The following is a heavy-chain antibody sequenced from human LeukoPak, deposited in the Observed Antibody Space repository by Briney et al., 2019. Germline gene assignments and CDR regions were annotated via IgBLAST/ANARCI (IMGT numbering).Heavy chain of an antibody. D-gene: IGHD2-21*02. CDR2: ISYDGNNK. CDR3: ARGPASDYNWFDP. CDR1: GFTFSSYG. J-gene: IGHJ5*02. V-gene: IGHV3-30*03. Sequence: GGSMRLSCAATGFTFSSYGMHWVRQAPGKGLEWAAVISYDGNNKFYTDSVKGRFTISRDNSKNTLYLQMNSLRVEDTAVYYCARGPASDYNWFDPWGQGTLVTVSS.